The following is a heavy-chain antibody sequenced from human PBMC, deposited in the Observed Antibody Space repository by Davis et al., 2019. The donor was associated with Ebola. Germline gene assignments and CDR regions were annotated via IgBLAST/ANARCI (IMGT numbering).Heavy chain of an antibody. D-gene: IGHD2-15*01. CDR1: GFTFSSYS. Sequence: GESLKISCAASGFTFSSYSMSWVRQAPGNGLEWVSGISGSGGTTYYADSVKGRFTISRDNSKNTLYLQMNSLRAEDTAVYYCAKGPVWDIVVVVDTTRLDYWGQGTLVTVSS. V-gene: IGHV3-23*01. CDR3: AKGPVWDIVVVVDTTRLDY. CDR2: ISGSGGTT. J-gene: IGHJ4*02.